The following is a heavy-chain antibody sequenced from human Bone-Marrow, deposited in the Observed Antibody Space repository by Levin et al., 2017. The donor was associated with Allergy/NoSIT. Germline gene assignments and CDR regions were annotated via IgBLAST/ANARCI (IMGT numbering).Heavy chain of an antibody. J-gene: IGHJ3*02. Sequence: KRGESLKISCKSSGYTFTSFDINWVRQATGQGLEWMGWMNTNSDDAGYAQKFQGRVTMTRDTSISTAYMQLSSLTSDDTAIYYCVRGLAYNILTATPPFDIWGQGTVVIVSS. CDR2: MNTNSDDA. V-gene: IGHV1-8*01. CDR1: GYTFTSFD. D-gene: IGHD3-9*01. CDR3: VRGLAYNILTATPPFDI.